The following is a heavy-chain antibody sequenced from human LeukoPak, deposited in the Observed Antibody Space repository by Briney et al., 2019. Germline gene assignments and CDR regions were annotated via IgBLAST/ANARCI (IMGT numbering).Heavy chain of an antibody. V-gene: IGHV4-59*08. CDR3: AVGATHYYMDV. CDR2: IYYSGTT. D-gene: IGHD3-16*01. CDR1: YC. Sequence: YCWRRIIKKKRKGMDWIAEIYYSGTTNYNPSLKSRVTMSLDTSKNQFSLKLSSVTAADPAVYYCAVGATHYYMDVWGKGTTVTVSS. J-gene: IGHJ6*03.